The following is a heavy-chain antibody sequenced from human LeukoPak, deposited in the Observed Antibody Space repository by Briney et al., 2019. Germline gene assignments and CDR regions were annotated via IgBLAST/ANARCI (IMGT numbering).Heavy chain of an antibody. D-gene: IGHD3-9*01. CDR3: AKDTDILTGYHFDY. V-gene: IGHV3-9*01. Sequence: GGSLRLSCAASGFTFDDYAMHWVRQAPGKGLEWVSGISWNSGSIGYADSVKGRFTISRDNAKNSLYLQMNSLRAEDTALYYCAKDTDILTGYHFDYWGQGTLVTVSS. CDR1: GFTFDDYA. CDR2: ISWNSGSI. J-gene: IGHJ4*02.